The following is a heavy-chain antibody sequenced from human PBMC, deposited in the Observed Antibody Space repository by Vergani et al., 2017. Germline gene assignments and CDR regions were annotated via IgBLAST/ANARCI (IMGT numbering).Heavy chain of an antibody. D-gene: IGHD3-3*01. Sequence: EVQLVESGGGSVQPGGSLRLSCEASGFTFNSYYMSWVRQIPGKGLEWVANINQIGSAKAYADSVKGRFTISRDNARNSLYLQMNSLRAEDTAVYYCASHFWNGAYWGQGTLVTVSS. CDR1: GFTFNSYY. CDR2: INQIGSAK. J-gene: IGHJ4*02. V-gene: IGHV3-7*01. CDR3: ASHFWNGAY.